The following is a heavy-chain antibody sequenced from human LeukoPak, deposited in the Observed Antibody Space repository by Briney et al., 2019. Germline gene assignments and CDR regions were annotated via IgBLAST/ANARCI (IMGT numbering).Heavy chain of an antibody. CDR3: ARRRAYYDSSGYPFDY. CDR1: GGSFSGYY. D-gene: IGHD3-22*01. J-gene: IGHJ4*02. CDR2: INHSGST. V-gene: IGHV4-34*01. Sequence: PSETLSLTCAGLGGSFSGYYWSWIRQPPGKGLEWIGEINHSGSTNYNPSLKSRVTISVDTSKNQFSLKLSSVTAADTAVYYCARRRAYYDSSGYPFDYWGQGTLVTVSS.